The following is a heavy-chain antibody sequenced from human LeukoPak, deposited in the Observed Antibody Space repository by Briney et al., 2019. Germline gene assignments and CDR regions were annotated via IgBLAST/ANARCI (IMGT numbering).Heavy chain of an antibody. V-gene: IGHV1-18*01. CDR2: ISGFNGNT. Sequence: ASVKVSCTTSGYDFTNYGIQWVRQAPGQGLEWMGWISGFNGNTNNAQKLQGRVTMTKDTSTSTAYLELRSLTSDDTAVYYCARGGAAGFDYWGQGTLVTVSS. CDR3: ARGGAAGFDY. CDR1: GYDFTNYG. D-gene: IGHD3-16*01. J-gene: IGHJ4*02.